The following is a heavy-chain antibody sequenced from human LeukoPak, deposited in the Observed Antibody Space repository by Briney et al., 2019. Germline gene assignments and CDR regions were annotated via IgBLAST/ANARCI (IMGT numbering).Heavy chain of an antibody. V-gene: IGHV4-59*01. CDR1: GGSLHRSF. CDR3: GRRPAVDGPIDN. J-gene: IGHJ4*02. D-gene: IGHD3/OR15-3a*01. Sequence: PSETLSLTCIVSGGSLHRSFWSWVRQPPGKGLERIGHVYSSGTTDYSPSLKSRLTISIDTSRNQFSLRLASVTAADTAIYYCGRRPAVDGPIDNWGQGTLVAVSS. CDR2: VYSSGTT.